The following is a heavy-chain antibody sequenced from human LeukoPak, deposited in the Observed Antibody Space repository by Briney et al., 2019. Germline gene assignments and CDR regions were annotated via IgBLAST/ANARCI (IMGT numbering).Heavy chain of an antibody. CDR1: GYMFTGYY. J-gene: IGHJ4*02. Sequence: ASVKVSCKASGYMFTGYYMHWVRQAPGQGLEWMGWINPNNGGIKYAQEFQGRVTLTRDTSVSTAYMELTSLIFDDTAVYYCARGDTSGYYRSSFDYWGQGTLVTVSS. CDR3: ARGDTSGYYRSSFDY. D-gene: IGHD3-22*01. V-gene: IGHV1-2*02. CDR2: INPNNGGI.